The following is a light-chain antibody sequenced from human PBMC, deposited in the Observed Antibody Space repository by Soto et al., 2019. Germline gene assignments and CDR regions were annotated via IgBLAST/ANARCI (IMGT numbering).Light chain of an antibody. CDR3: CSYAGAYVYV. V-gene: IGLV2-11*01. CDR2: DVR. CDR1: SSDVGGYNY. J-gene: IGLJ1*01. Sequence: QSALTQPRSVSGSPGQPVTISCTGTSSDVGGYNYVSWYHQHPGTAPKLIIYDVRKRPSGVPDRFSGSKSGNTASLTISGLQAEDEGDYYCCSYAGAYVYVFGSGTKLTVL.